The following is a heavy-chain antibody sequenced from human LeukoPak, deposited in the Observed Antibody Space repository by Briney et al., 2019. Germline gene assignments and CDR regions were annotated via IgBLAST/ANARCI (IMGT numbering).Heavy chain of an antibody. V-gene: IGHV1-69*04. CDR2: IIPIFGIA. J-gene: IGHJ5*02. CDR1: GGTFSSYA. D-gene: IGHD6-19*01. Sequence: SVKVSCKASGGTFSSYAISWVRQAPGQGLEWMGRIIPIFGIANYAQKFQGRVTITADKSTSTAYMELSGLRSEDTAVYYCAKGREIAVAGFGDWFDPWGQGTLVTVSS. CDR3: AKGREIAVAGFGDWFDP.